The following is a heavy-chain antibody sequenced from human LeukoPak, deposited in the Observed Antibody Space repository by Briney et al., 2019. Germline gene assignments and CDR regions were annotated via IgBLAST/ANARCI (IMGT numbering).Heavy chain of an antibody. J-gene: IGHJ4*02. CDR3: AKRGDTGYDFSFDS. Sequence: GGSLRLSCAASGFTFSTYAMHWVRQAPAKGLEWVAFMRYDGNFEDYVDSVKGRFTISRDNSKKTLYLQMKSLRPEDTAVYYCAKRGDTGYDFSFDSWGQGTLVIVSS. V-gene: IGHV3-30*02. CDR1: GFTFSTYA. CDR2: MRYDGNFE. D-gene: IGHD5-12*01.